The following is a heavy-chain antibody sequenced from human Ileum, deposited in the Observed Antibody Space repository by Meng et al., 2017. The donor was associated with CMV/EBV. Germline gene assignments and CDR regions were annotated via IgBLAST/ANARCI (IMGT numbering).Heavy chain of an antibody. CDR2: IYPKNGDT. J-gene: IGHJ4*02. CDR3: VKENWYFEN. Sequence: ASVKVFCKTSGYTFTDYHLHWVRQAPGLGLGWVGLIYPKNGDTDYGHRFQGRVTMTNDKSINTVYMELSRLASDDTAVYYCVKENWYFENWGQGTLVTVSS. D-gene: IGHD1-1*01. CDR1: GYTFTDYH. V-gene: IGHV1-2*02.